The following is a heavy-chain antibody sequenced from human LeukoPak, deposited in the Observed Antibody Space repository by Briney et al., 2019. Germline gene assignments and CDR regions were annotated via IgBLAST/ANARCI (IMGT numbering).Heavy chain of an antibody. D-gene: IGHD5-24*01. J-gene: IGHJ4*02. CDR1: GYSFPNHG. V-gene: IGHV1-18*01. CDR3: ARVKRDGYNFLTGSFDY. CDR2: ISGYNGNT. Sequence: GASVKVSCKASGYSFPNHGVSWVRQAPGQGLEWMGWISGYNGNTNYAQKFQGRVTMTRNTSISTAYMELSSLRSEDTAVYYCARVKRDGYNFLTGSFDYWGQGTLVTVSS.